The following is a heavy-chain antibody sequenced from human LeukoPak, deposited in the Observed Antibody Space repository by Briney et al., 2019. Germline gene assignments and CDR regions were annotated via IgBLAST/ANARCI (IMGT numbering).Heavy chain of an antibody. Sequence: SQTLSLTCAISGDSVSSNSAAWNWIRQFPSRGLEWLGRTYYRSKWYNDYAVSVKSRITINPDTSKNQFSLQLNSVTPEDTAVYYCARGVIAAAGRLFDYWGQGTLVTVSS. D-gene: IGHD6-13*01. CDR1: GDSVSSNSAA. J-gene: IGHJ4*02. V-gene: IGHV6-1*01. CDR3: ARGVIAAAGRLFDY. CDR2: TYYRSKWYN.